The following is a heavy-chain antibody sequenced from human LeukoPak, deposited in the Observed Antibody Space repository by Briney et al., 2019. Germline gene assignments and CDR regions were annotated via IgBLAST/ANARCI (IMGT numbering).Heavy chain of an antibody. V-gene: IGHV3-23*01. J-gene: IGHJ5*02. CDR2: ISGSGGST. CDR3: ARGHSSSWYPGWFDP. D-gene: IGHD6-13*01. Sequence: GGSLRLSCAASGFTFSSYAMSWVRQAPGKGLEWVSAISGSGGSTYYADSVKGRFTISRDNSKNTLYLQMNSLRAEDTAVYYCARGHSSSWYPGWFDPWGQGTLVTVSS. CDR1: GFTFSSYA.